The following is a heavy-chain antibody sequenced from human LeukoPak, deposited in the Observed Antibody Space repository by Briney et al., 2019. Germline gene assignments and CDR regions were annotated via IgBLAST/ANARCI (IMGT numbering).Heavy chain of an antibody. CDR2: VYYSGST. CDR3: ARNALDTSGTYYNPQPLDY. V-gene: IGHV4-59*01. D-gene: IGHD3-10*01. CDR1: GGSISTYF. J-gene: IGHJ4*02. Sequence: SETLSLTCTVSGGSISTYFWSWIRQPPGKGLEWIGYVYYSGSTNYNPSLKSRVTISVDMSKNQFSLKLTSVTAADTAVYYCARNALDTSGTYYNPQPLDYWGQGTLVTVSS.